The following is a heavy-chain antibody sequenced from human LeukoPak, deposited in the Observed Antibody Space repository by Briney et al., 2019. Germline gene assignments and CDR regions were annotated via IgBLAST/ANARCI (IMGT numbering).Heavy chain of an antibody. D-gene: IGHD3-10*01. V-gene: IGHV3-11*06. CDR1: GFTFSDYC. Sequence: GGSLRLSCAASGFTFSDYCMSWIRQAPGKGLEWVSYISSSSSYTNYADSVKGRFTTSRDNAKNPLYLQMNSLRAEDTAVYYCASGITMVRGVITDYWGQGTLVTVSS. CDR2: ISSSSSYT. CDR3: ASGITMVRGVITDY. J-gene: IGHJ4*02.